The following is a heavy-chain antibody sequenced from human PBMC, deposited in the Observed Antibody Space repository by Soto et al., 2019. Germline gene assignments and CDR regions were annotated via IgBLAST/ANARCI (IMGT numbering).Heavy chain of an antibody. CDR3: ASGTSVGYSGYAKD. V-gene: IGHV1-69*02. D-gene: IGHD5-12*01. J-gene: IGHJ4*02. Sequence: QVQLVQSGAEVKKPGSSVKVSCKASAGTFSSYTISWVRQAPGQGLEWMGRIIPILGIANYAQKFQGRVTITADKSTSTAYMELSSLRSEDTAVYYCASGTSVGYSGYAKDWGQGPLVTVSS. CDR1: AGTFSSYT. CDR2: IIPILGIA.